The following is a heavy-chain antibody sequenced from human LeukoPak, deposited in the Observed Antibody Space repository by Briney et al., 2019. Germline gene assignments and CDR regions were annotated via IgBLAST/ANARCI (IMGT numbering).Heavy chain of an antibody. CDR2: IRYDGSNK. J-gene: IGHJ6*03. D-gene: IGHD6-13*01. CDR1: GFTFSSYA. V-gene: IGHV3-30*02. Sequence: GGSLRLSCAASGFTFSSYAMHWVRQAPGKGLEWVAFIRYDGSNKYYADSVKGRFTISRDNSKNTLYLQMNSLRAEDTAVYYCAKDGVRGSSWGYYYYMDVWGKGTTVTISS. CDR3: AKDGVRGSSWGYYYYMDV.